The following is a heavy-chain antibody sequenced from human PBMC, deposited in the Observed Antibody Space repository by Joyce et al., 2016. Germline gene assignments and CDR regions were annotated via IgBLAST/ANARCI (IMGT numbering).Heavy chain of an antibody. D-gene: IGHD5-12*01. CDR2: IYWDDDK. CDR3: AHRPNSGYDPSAFDF. J-gene: IGHJ4*02. CDR1: GFSLSTRGVG. V-gene: IGHV2-5*02. Sequence: FSGFSLSTRGVGVDWIRQPPGKALEWLALIYWDDDKRYSPSLKSRLTITKDTSRNQVVLTMTNMDPVDTATYYCAHRPNSGYDPSAFDFWGQGTLVTVSS.